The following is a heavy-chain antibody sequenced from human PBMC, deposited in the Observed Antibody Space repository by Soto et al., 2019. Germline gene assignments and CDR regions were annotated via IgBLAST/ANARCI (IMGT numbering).Heavy chain of an antibody. V-gene: IGHV1-18*01. Sequence: QVQLVQSGDEVKKPGASVKVSCKASGYTFVNYGIAWVRQAPGQGLEWMGWISPYTGNTHSATKVQGRITMTTDTPTSTAYMDLGSTTSDETAVYYCVMVDNYVTPAPQDVWRQGTTVSVSS. J-gene: IGHJ6*01. CDR3: VMVDNYVTPAPQDV. CDR1: GYTFVNYG. CDR2: ISPYTGNT. D-gene: IGHD3-16*01.